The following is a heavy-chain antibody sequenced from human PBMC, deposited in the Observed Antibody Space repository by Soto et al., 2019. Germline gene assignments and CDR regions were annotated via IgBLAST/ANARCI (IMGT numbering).Heavy chain of an antibody. D-gene: IGHD3-22*01. V-gene: IGHV4-59*01. CDR3: ARGRTVRNYADDSSDYFYFFDY. CDR2: VYYTGST. Sequence: NPSETLTVTCTFSGDSISTFYWGWMRQSPGKELDWIGYVYYTGSTNYNPSLKSRVTISVDRSKNQFSLKLTSANAADTAVYYCARGRTVRNYADDSSDYFYFFDYWGQGTQVTVSS. CDR1: GDSISTFY. J-gene: IGHJ4*02.